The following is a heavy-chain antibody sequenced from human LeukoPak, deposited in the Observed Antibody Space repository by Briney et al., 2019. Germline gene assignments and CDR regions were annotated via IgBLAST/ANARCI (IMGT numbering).Heavy chain of an antibody. CDR2: ISAYNGNT. D-gene: IGHD1-7*01. J-gene: IGHJ5*02. CDR3: ARGGGITGTTFVGWFDP. V-gene: IGHV1-18*01. CDR1: GYTFTSYG. Sequence: ASVKVSCKASGYTFTSYGISWVRQAPGQGLEWMGWISAYNGNTNYAQKLQGRVTMTTDTSTSTAYMELRSLRSDDTAVYYCARGGGITGTTFVGWFDPWGQGTLVTVSS.